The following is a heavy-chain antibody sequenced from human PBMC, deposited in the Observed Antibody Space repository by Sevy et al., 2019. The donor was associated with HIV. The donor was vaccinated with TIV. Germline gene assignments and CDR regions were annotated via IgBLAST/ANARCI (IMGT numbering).Heavy chain of an antibody. V-gene: IGHV3-30*04. J-gene: IGHJ3*01. D-gene: IGHD3-3*01. CDR1: GFNLRSHA. Sequence: GGSLRLSCAVSGFNLRSHAMHWVRQAPGKGLEWVAVISNDGSNEVYADSVKGRFTISRDNSKNTLYLQLNSLRGEDTAVYYCTKVDFGGEGGFDLWGQGTMVTVSS. CDR3: TKVDFGGEGGFDL. CDR2: ISNDGSNE.